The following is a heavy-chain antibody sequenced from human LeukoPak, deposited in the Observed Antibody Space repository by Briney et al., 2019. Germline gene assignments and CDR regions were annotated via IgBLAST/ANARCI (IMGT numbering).Heavy chain of an antibody. CDR3: AKEGQYYDFWSGYYTSFDY. D-gene: IGHD3-3*01. V-gene: IGHV3-23*01. CDR2: ISGSGGST. Sequence: GGSLRLSCAASGFTFSSYAMSWVRQAPGKGLEWVSAISGSGGSTYYADSVKGRFTISRDNSKNTLYLQMNSLRAEDTAVYYCAKEGQYYDFWSGYYTSFDYWGQGTLVTVSS. CDR1: GFTFSSYA. J-gene: IGHJ4*02.